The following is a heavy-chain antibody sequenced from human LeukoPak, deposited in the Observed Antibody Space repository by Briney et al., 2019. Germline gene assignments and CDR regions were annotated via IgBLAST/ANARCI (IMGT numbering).Heavy chain of an antibody. CDR2: ISANNGDI. Sequence: ASVKVSCKASGYTFSSSGFSWVRQAPGQGLEWMGWISANNGDIHPAQKFQGRVTMTTDTSTTTAYMELRSLRSDATAVYYCVKDYNYVIDYWGQGTLVTVSS. CDR3: VKDYNYVIDY. V-gene: IGHV1-18*01. D-gene: IGHD5-24*01. CDR1: GYTFSSSG. J-gene: IGHJ4*02.